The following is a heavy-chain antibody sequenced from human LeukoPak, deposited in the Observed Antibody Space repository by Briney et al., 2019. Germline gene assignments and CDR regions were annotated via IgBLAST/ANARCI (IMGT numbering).Heavy chain of an antibody. Sequence: QPGGSLRLSCAASGFTFSAYDMHWGRQTTGKGLEWVSGIGTAGDTYYAGSVKGRFTISRESAKNSLYLQMNSLSAGDTAVYYCARDTGGYGNDAFDIWGQGTMVTVSS. CDR3: ARDTGGYGNDAFDI. CDR1: GFTFSAYD. CDR2: IGTAGDT. J-gene: IGHJ3*02. D-gene: IGHD1-26*01. V-gene: IGHV3-13*04.